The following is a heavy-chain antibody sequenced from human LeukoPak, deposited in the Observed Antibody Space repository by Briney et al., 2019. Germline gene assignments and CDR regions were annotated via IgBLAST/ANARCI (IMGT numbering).Heavy chain of an antibody. Sequence: PGGSLRLSCAASGFTFSSYAMSWVRQAPGKGLEWVSAISGSGGSTYYADSVKGRFTISRDNSKNTLYLQMNSLRAEDTAVYYCAKDLHDYVWGSYRYAIDYWGQGTLDTVSS. D-gene: IGHD3-16*02. V-gene: IGHV3-23*01. CDR2: ISGSGGST. CDR1: GFTFSSYA. CDR3: AKDLHDYVWGSYRYAIDY. J-gene: IGHJ4*02.